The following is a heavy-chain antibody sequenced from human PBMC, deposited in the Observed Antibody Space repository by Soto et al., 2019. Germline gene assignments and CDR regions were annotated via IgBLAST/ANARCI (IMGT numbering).Heavy chain of an antibody. Sequence: PGGSLRLSCIGSGFTWGDYAMNWVRQAPGKGLEWVGFIRSKAYGGTTEYAASVQGIFTISRDDSRTIAYLQMNSLKTGDTAGLYCARSLLTGMDVWGQGTTVTVSS. D-gene: IGHD3-9*01. CDR2: IRSKAYGGTT. J-gene: IGHJ6*02. CDR3: ARSLLTGMDV. V-gene: IGHV3-49*04. CDR1: GFTWGDYA.